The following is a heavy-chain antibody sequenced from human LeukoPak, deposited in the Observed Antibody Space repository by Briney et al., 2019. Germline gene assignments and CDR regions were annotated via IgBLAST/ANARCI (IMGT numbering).Heavy chain of an antibody. J-gene: IGHJ4*02. V-gene: IGHV3-23*01. CDR3: AKDQKSIAATGYDY. CDR1: GFTFANYA. CDR2: ISGSVGST. D-gene: IGHD6-13*01. Sequence: GGSLRLSCAASGFTFANYAMSWVRQGPGKGLEWVSTISGSVGSTYYADSVKGRFTISRDNSKNTPFLQMNSLRADDTAVYFCAKDQKSIAATGYDYWGQGTLVTVSS.